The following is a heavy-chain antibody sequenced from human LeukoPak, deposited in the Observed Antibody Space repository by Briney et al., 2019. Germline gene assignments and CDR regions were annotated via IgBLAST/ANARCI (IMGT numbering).Heavy chain of an antibody. V-gene: IGHV4-34*01. D-gene: IGHD6-19*01. J-gene: IGHJ4*02. Sequence: PSETLSLTCAVYGGSFSGYYWSWIRQPPGKGLEWIGEINHSGSTNYNPSLKSRVTISVDTSKNQFSLKLSSVTAADTAVYYCARAYSSGWYAGIRPWYFDYWGQGTLVTVSS. CDR2: INHSGST. CDR3: ARAYSSGWYAGIRPWYFDY. CDR1: GGSFSGYY.